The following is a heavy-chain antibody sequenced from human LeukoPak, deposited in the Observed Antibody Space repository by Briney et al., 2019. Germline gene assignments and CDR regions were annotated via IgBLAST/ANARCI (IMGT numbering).Heavy chain of an antibody. D-gene: IGHD3-3*01. V-gene: IGHV3-23*01. Sequence: PGGSLRLSCAASGFTFTNAWMSWVRQAPGKGLEWVSAISGSGGSTYYADSVKSRFTISRDNSKNTLYLQMNSLRAEDTAVYYCAKEEEWLPLDYWGQGTLVTVSS. CDR1: GFTFTNAW. CDR2: ISGSGGST. CDR3: AKEEEWLPLDY. J-gene: IGHJ4*02.